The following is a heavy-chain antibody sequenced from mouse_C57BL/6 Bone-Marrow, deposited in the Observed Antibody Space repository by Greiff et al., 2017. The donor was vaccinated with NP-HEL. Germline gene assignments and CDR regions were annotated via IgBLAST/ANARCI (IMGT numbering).Heavy chain of an antibody. V-gene: IGHV1-81*01. CDR2: IYPRSGNT. CDR1: GYTFTSYG. Sequence: VKLQQSGAELARPGASVKLSCKASGYTFTSYGISWVKQRTGQGLEWIGEIYPRSGNTYYNEKFKGEATLTADKSSSTAYMELRSLTSEDSAVYFCARSGLGRFAYWGQGTLVTVSA. D-gene: IGHD3-3*01. CDR3: ARSGLGRFAY. J-gene: IGHJ3*01.